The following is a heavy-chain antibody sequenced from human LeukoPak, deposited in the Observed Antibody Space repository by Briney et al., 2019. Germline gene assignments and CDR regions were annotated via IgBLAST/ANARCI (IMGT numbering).Heavy chain of an antibody. D-gene: IGHD5-18*01. CDR2: IYISGST. J-gene: IGHJ4*02. CDR3: ARLDPLGLQIWAGGLDY. V-gene: IGHV4-4*07. Sequence: SETLSLTCTVSGASINSHYWSWIRQPAGKGLEWIGRIYISGSTNYNSSLQSRVTMSVDTSKNQFSLNLGSVTAADTAVYYCARLDPLGLQIWAGGLDYWGQGTLVTVSS. CDR1: GASINSHY.